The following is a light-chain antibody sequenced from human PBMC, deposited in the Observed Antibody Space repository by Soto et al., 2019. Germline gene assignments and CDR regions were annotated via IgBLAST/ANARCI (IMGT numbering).Light chain of an antibody. CDR2: GAS. CDR1: QSVSSSY. J-gene: IGKJ5*01. V-gene: IGKV3D-20*02. CDR3: QQRSNWPLT. Sequence: EIVLAQSPGTQSLSPGERAPLSRRASQSVSSSYLAWYQQKPGQAPRLLIYGASSRATGIPARFSGSGSGTDFTLTISSLEPEDFAVYYCQQRSNWPLTFGQGTRLENK.